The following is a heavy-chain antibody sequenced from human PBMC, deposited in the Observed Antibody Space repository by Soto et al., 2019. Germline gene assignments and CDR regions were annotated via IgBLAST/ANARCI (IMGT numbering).Heavy chain of an antibody. D-gene: IGHD6-13*01. Sequence: SDKVSCKASVYTLTSYHMHLVRQAPGQGLEWMGWINPNSGGTNYAHKFQGRVTMTRDTSISTAYMELSRLRSDDTAVYYCARERLSTGIALRVFDPWGQGTLVIVSS. V-gene: IGHV1-2*07. CDR1: VYTLTSYH. J-gene: IGHJ5*02. CDR2: INPNSGGT. CDR3: ARERLSTGIALRVFDP.